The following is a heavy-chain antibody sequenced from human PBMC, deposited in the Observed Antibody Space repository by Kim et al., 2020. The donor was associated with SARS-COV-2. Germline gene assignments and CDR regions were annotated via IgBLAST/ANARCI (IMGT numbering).Heavy chain of an antibody. CDR3: AKAIYCSGGSCYLGFFDY. D-gene: IGHD2-15*01. CDR2: ISGSGGST. J-gene: IGHJ4*02. V-gene: IGHV3-23*01. Sequence: GGSLRLSCAASGFTFSSYAMSWVRQAPGKGLEWVSAISGSGGSTYYADSVKGRFTISRDNSKNTLYLQMNSLRAEDTAVYYCAKAIYCSGGSCYLGFFDYWGQGTLVTVSS. CDR1: GFTFSSYA.